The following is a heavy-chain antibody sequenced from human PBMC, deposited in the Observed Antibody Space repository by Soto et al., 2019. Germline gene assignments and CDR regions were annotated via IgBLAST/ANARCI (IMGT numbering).Heavy chain of an antibody. J-gene: IGHJ4*02. Sequence: EVQLVESGGGLVQPGRSLRLSCAASGFTFDDYAMHWVRQGPGKGLEWVSSITWNGNETGYADSVKGRFTVSRDNAKNSLYLRMSSLRQEDTAFYYCVIRGRSVWSYDFWGLGALVTVSS. CDR2: ITWNGNET. CDR3: VIRGRSVWSYDF. D-gene: IGHD6-19*01. V-gene: IGHV3-9*01. CDR1: GFTFDDYA.